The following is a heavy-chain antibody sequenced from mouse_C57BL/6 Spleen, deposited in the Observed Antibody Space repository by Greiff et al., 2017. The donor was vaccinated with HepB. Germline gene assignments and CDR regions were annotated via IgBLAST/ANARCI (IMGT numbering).Heavy chain of an antibody. V-gene: IGHV1-72*01. CDR3: ARAILPGFDY. CDR1: GYTFTSYW. D-gene: IGHD2-1*01. Sequence: QVQLKQPGAELVKPGASVKLSCKASGYTFTSYWMHWVKQRPGRGLEWIGRIDPNSGGTKYNEKFKSKATLTVDKPSSTAYMQLSSLTSEDSAVYYCARAILPGFDYWGQGTTLTVSS. J-gene: IGHJ2*01. CDR2: IDPNSGGT.